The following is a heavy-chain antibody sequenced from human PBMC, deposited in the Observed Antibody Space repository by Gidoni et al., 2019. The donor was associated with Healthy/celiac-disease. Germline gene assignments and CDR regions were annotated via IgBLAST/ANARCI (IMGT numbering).Heavy chain of an antibody. V-gene: IGHV3-9*01. J-gene: IGHJ6*02. CDR2: ISWNSGSI. D-gene: IGHD3-3*01. CDR1: GFTFDDYA. Sequence: EVQLVESGGVLVQPGRSLRLSCAASGFTFDDYAMHWVRQAPGKGLEWVSGISWNSGSIGYADSVKGRFTISRENAKNSLYLQMNSLRAEDTALYYCAKDGVRFRNYYGMDVWGQGTTVTVSS. CDR3: AKDGVRFRNYYGMDV.